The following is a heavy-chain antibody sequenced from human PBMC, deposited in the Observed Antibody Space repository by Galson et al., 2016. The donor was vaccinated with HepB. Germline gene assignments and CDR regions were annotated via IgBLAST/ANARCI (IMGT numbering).Heavy chain of an antibody. D-gene: IGHD2-15*01. J-gene: IGHJ4*02. CDR1: GFTFSNYA. CDR3: AKDETSGFCNGETCYRTFDY. Sequence: SLRLSCAASGFTFSNYAMSWVRQAPGKGLEWVSSISQSGSITYYADSLKGRFNISRDNSKNILYLQMKSLRAEDTAVYYCAKDETSGFCNGETCYRTFDYWGQGTLITVSS. CDR2: ISQSGSIT. V-gene: IGHV3-23*01.